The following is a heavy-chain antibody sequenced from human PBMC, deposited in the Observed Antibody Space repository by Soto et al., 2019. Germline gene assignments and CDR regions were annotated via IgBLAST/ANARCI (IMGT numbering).Heavy chain of an antibody. CDR2: ICGSGGST. Sequence: EVQLLESGGGLEQPGGSLRLSCAASGFTFSSYAMSWVRQAPGKGLEWVSAICGSGGSTYYADSVKGRFTISRDNSKNTLYLQMNSLRAEDTAVYYCAKLFGSSWYYYYYYMDVWGKGTTVTVSS. CDR3: AKLFGSSWYYYYYYMDV. CDR1: GFTFSSYA. V-gene: IGHV3-23*01. D-gene: IGHD6-13*01. J-gene: IGHJ6*03.